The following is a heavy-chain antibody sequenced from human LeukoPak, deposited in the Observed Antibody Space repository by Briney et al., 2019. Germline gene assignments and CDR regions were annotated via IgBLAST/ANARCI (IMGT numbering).Heavy chain of an antibody. CDR2: ISGSGGST. J-gene: IGHJ6*04. Sequence: GGSLRLSCAASGFTFNTYSMNWVRQAPGKGLEWVSTISGSGGSTYYADSVKGRFTISRDNAKNSLYLQMNSLRAEDTAVYYCAELGITMIGGVWGKGTTVAISS. V-gene: IGHV3-21*01. CDR1: GFTFNTYS. CDR3: AELGITMIGGV. D-gene: IGHD3-10*02.